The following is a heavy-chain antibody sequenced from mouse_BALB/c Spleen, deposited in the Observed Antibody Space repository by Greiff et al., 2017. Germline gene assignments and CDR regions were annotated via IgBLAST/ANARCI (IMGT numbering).Heavy chain of an antibody. CDR1: GFTFSSFG. CDR3: ARSGGFAMDY. V-gene: IGHV5-17*02. CDR2: ISSGSSTI. Sequence: EVQRVESGGGLVQPGGSRKLSCAASGFTFSSFGMHWVRQAPEKGLEWVAYISSGSSTIYYEDTVKGRFTISRDNPKNTLFLQMTSLRSEDTAMYYCARSGGFAMDYWGQGTSVTVSS. J-gene: IGHJ4*01. D-gene: IGHD3-1*01.